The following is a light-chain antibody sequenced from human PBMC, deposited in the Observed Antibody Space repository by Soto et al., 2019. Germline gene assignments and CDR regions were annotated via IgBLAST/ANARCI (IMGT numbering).Light chain of an antibody. CDR2: GAS. Sequence: EIVMTQSPATLSVSPGETATLSCRASQSVSSNLAWYQQKRGQAPRLLIYGASTRATGIPARFIGSGSGTDFTLTINSLQLEDFAVYYCQQYNKWVTFGPETKVDLK. J-gene: IGKJ3*01. CDR3: QQYNKWVT. CDR1: QSVSSN. V-gene: IGKV3-15*01.